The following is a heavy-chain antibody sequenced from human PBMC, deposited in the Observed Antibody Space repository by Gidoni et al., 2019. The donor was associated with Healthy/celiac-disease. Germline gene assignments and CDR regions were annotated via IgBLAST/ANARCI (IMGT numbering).Heavy chain of an antibody. CDR1: GCTFRSSG. V-gene: IGHV3-33*01. CDR2: IWYDGSNN. CDR3: ARGETSTDSFDI. Sequence: QVQLVESGGSVVKPGRSLRLSCAASGCTFRSSGMHLVRQAPGKGLEWVAVIWYDGSNNSYADSVKGLFTISRDNSKNTLYLQMNSLSAEDTAVYYCARGETSTDSFDIWGQGTMVTVSS. J-gene: IGHJ3*02.